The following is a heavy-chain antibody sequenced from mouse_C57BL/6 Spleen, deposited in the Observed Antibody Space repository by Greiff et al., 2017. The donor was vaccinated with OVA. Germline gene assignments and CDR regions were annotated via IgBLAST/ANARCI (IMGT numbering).Heavy chain of an antibody. J-gene: IGHJ1*03. V-gene: IGHV1-53*01. CDR1: GYTFTSYW. CDR2: INPSNGGT. CDR3: ARCPHYYGPYWYFDV. D-gene: IGHD1-2*01. Sequence: VQLQQPGTELVKPGASVKLSCKASGYTFTSYWMHWVKQRPGQGLEWIGNINPSNGGTNYNEKFKSKATLTVDKSSSTAYMQLSSLTSEDSAVYYCARCPHYYGPYWYFDVWGTGTTVTVSS.